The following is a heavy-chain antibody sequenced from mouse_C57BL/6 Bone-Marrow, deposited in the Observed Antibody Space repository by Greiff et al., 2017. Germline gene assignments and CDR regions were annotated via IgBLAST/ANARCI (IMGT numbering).Heavy chain of an antibody. D-gene: IGHD3-1*01. CDR2: ISDGGSYT. Sequence: DVQLVESGGGLVKPGGSLKLSCAASGFTFSSYAMSWVRQTPEKRLEWVATISDGGSYTYYPDNVKGRFTISRDHAKNNLYLQMSHLKSEDTAMYYCAREGLTLGMDYWGQGTSVTVSS. CDR1: GFTFSSYA. V-gene: IGHV5-4*01. CDR3: AREGLTLGMDY. J-gene: IGHJ4*01.